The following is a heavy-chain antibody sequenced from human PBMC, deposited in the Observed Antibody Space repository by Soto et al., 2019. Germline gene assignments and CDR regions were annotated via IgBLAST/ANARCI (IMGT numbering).Heavy chain of an antibody. Sequence: SETLSLTCGVTGDSITTYKWWTWVRQTPGKGLEWIGEIYDSGNTRYNPSLKSRVTISKDTSKNELSLKLNSVTVADTAVYYCATCQLGEYYYAMDIWGQGTTVTVSS. CDR2: IYDSGNT. D-gene: IGHD7-27*01. J-gene: IGHJ6*02. V-gene: IGHV4-4*02. CDR3: ATCQLGEYYYAMDI. CDR1: GDSITTYKW.